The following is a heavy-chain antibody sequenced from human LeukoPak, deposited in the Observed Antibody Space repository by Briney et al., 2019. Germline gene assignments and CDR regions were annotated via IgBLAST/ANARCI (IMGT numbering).Heavy chain of an antibody. CDR3: ARDKTGYYDSSGLNWFDP. CDR1: GYTFTSYY. J-gene: IGHJ5*02. V-gene: IGHV1-46*01. D-gene: IGHD3-22*01. Sequence: ASVKVSCKASGYTFTSYYMHWVRQAPGQGLEWMGIINPSGGSTSYAQKFQGRVTMTRDMSTSTVYIELSSLRSEDTAVYYCARDKTGYYDSSGLNWFDPWGQGTLVTVSS. CDR2: INPSGGST.